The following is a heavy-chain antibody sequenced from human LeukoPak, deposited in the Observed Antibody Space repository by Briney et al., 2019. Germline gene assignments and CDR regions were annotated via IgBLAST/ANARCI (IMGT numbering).Heavy chain of an antibody. V-gene: IGHV4-61*02. Sequence: ASETLSLTCTVSGDSISSGDYYWSWIRQPAGKGLEWIGRISSSGSTNYNPSLKSRVTISVDTSKNQFSLKLSSVTAADTAVYYCARDVRGSSGRYYDYYMDVWGKGTTVTVSS. CDR3: ARDVRGSSGRYYDYYMDV. CDR1: GDSISSGDYY. CDR2: ISSSGST. D-gene: IGHD3-22*01. J-gene: IGHJ6*03.